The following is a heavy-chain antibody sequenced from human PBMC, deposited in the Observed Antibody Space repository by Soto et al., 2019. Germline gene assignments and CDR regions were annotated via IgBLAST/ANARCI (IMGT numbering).Heavy chain of an antibody. CDR3: ARDLVDCSGGSCYLPVNWFDP. CDR1: GFTFSSYW. Sequence: VGSLRLSCAASGFTFSSYWMHWVRQAPGKGLVWVSRINSDGSSTSYADSVKGRFTISRDNAKNTPYLQMNSLRAEDTAVYYCARDLVDCSGGSCYLPVNWFDPWGQGTLVTVSS. J-gene: IGHJ5*02. D-gene: IGHD2-15*01. CDR2: INSDGSST. V-gene: IGHV3-74*01.